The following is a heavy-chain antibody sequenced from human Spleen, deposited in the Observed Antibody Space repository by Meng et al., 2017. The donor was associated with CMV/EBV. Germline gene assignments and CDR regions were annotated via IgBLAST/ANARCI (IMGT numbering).Heavy chain of an antibody. D-gene: IGHD6-13*01. CDR2: IYTSGST. V-gene: IGHV4-61*02. J-gene: IGHJ2*01. Sequence: QGQLQGAGPGLVKPSQTLSLTCTVSGGSISSGSYYWSWIRQPAGKGLEWIGRIYTSGSTNYNPSLKSRVTISVDTSKNQFSLKLSSVTAADTAVYYCARTGYSSSQMGWYFDLWGRGTLVTVSS. CDR3: ARTGYSSSQMGWYFDL. CDR1: GGSISSGSYY.